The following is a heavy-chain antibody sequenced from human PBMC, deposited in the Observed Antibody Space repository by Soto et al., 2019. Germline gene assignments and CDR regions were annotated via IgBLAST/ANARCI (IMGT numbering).Heavy chain of an antibody. J-gene: IGHJ4*02. CDR3: ARNSDFWSGYYYDGSGYYFDY. V-gene: IGHV4-59*01. CDR1: GGSISSYY. CDR2: IYYSGST. Sequence: SETLSLTCTVSGGSISSYYWSWIRQPPGKGLEWIGYIYYSGSTNYNPSLKSRVTISVDTSKNQFSLKLSSVTAADTAVYYCARNSDFWSGYYYDGSGYYFDYWGQGTLVTVSS. D-gene: IGHD3-22*01.